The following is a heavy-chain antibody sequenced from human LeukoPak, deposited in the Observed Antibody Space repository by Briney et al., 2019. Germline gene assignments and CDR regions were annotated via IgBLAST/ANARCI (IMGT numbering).Heavy chain of an antibody. Sequence: GESLKISCKGSGYSFTSYWIGWVRQMPGKGLEWMGIIYPGDSDTRYSPSFQGQVTISADKSISTAYLQWSSLKASDTAMYYCARVHYYDSSGYYYYPYWGQGTLVTVSS. CDR2: IYPGDSDT. D-gene: IGHD3-22*01. V-gene: IGHV5-51*01. CDR3: ARVHYYDSSGYYYYPY. J-gene: IGHJ4*02. CDR1: GYSFTSYW.